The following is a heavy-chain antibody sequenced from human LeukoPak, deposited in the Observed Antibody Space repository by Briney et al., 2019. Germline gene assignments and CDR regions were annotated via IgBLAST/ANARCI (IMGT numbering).Heavy chain of an antibody. V-gene: IGHV4-39*01. J-gene: IGHJ5*02. D-gene: IGHD4-17*01. CDR2: IYYSGTT. CDR1: VHSIRSSSYL. CDR3: ARHSTRYGDYGAPCLP. Sequence: PSETLSLTCRVSVHSIRSSSYLCEWIRPPPGKGLEWIGSIYYSGTTYYNPSLKSRVTISVDTSKNQFSLKLSSVTAADTALYFSARHSTRYGDYGAPCLPGGQGTLVTVSS.